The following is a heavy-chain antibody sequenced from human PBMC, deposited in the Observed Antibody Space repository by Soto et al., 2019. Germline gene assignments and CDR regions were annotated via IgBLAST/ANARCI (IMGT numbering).Heavy chain of an antibody. V-gene: IGHV1-69*02. CDR3: ASSYGSGYRAFDY. CDR2: INPILRMS. Sequence: QVQLVQSGAEVKKPGSSVKVSCKASGDTFSFYSINWVRQAPGLGLEWMGRINPILRMSNYAQRFQGRVTMTADKSTSTAYMELGSLRSEDTAMYYCASSYGSGYRAFDYWGQGALVTVSS. D-gene: IGHD3-10*01. CDR1: GDTFSFYS. J-gene: IGHJ4*02.